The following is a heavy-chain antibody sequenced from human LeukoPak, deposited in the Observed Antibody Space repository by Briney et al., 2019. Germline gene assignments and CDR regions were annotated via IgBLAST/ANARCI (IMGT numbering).Heavy chain of an antibody. V-gene: IGHV4-4*07. D-gene: IGHD3-22*01. Sequence: SETLSLTCTVSGDSITRNYWSWIRQPAGKGLEWIGRIYNSGNTNYSPSLESRVTMSTDTSKNQFSLKLTSVTAADTAVYYCVRGSFDSSGYYVFDYWGQGTLVTVSS. CDR3: VRGSFDSSGYYVFDY. CDR2: IYNSGNT. J-gene: IGHJ4*02. CDR1: GDSITRNY.